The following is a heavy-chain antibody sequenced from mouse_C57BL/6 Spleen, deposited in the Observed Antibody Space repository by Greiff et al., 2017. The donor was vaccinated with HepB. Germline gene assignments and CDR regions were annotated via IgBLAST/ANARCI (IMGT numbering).Heavy chain of an antibody. D-gene: IGHD2-5*01. CDR3: AYAYYSNLGFAY. CDR1: GYAFSSSW. CDR2: IYPGDGDT. J-gene: IGHJ3*01. V-gene: IGHV1-82*01. Sequence: QVQLQQSGPELVKPGASVMISCKASGYAFSSSWMNWVKQRPGKGLEWIGRIYPGDGDTNYNGKFKGKATLTADKSSSTAYMQLSSLTSEDSAVYFFAYAYYSNLGFAYWGQGTLVTVSA.